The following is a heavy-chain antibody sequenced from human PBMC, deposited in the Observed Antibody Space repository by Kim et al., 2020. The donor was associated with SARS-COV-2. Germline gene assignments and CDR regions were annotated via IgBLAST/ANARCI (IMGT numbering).Heavy chain of an antibody. J-gene: IGHJ4*02. CDR3: ARYTAMGSGFGY. V-gene: IGHV3-66*01. D-gene: IGHD5-18*01. Sequence: SYADSVKGRFTISRDKSKSTQYLQMNSLRAEDTAVYYCARYTAMGSGFGYWGQGTLVTVSS.